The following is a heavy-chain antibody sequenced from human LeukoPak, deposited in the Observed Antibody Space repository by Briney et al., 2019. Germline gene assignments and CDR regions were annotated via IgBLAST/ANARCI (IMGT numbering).Heavy chain of an antibody. J-gene: IGHJ4*02. CDR2: ISGSGGST. D-gene: IGHD2-21*01. V-gene: IGHV3-23*01. CDR1: GFTFSSYA. Sequence: GGSLRLSCAASGFTFSSYAMSWVRQAPGKGLEWVSAISGSGGSTYYADSVKGRFTISRDNSKNTLYLHMNSLRAEDTAVYYCARGLFGGPKSTTFDYWGQGTLVTVSS. CDR3: ARGLFGGPKSTTFDY.